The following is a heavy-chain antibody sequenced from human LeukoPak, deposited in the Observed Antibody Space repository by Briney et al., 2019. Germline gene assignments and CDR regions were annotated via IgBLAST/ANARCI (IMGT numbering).Heavy chain of an antibody. D-gene: IGHD3-9*01. Sequence: SETLSLTCAVYGGSFSGYYWSWIRQPPGKGLEWIGEINHSGSTNYNPSLKSRITISVDTSKNQFSLKLTSVTAADTAVYYCARETFYDTLTGYFHPYYFDYWGQGTLVTVSS. CDR3: ARETFYDTLTGYFHPYYFDY. V-gene: IGHV4-34*01. CDR1: GGSFSGYY. J-gene: IGHJ4*02. CDR2: INHSGST.